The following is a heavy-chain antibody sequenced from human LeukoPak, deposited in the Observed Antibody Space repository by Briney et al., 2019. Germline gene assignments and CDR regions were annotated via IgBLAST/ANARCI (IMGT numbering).Heavy chain of an antibody. CDR2: IYYIGST. V-gene: IGHV4-59*13. Sequence: PSETLSLTCTVSGGSLSNFYWPWIRQPPGKGLEWIGSIYYIGSTNYNPSLKSRVTISLDTSSDQFSLKLTSVTAADTAVYYCARQELIGGYYYYIDVWGKGTTVTVSS. D-gene: IGHD1-7*01. CDR3: ARQELIGGYYYYIDV. CDR1: GGSLSNFY. J-gene: IGHJ6*03.